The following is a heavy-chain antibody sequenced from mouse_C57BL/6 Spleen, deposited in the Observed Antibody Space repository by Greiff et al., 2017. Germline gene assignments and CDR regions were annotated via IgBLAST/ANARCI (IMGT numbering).Heavy chain of an antibody. J-gene: IGHJ2*01. D-gene: IGHD1-1*01. V-gene: IGHV1-19*01. Sequence: EVQLQQSGPVLVKPGASVKMSCKASGYTFTDYYMNWVKQSHGKSLEWIGVINPYNGGTSYNQKFKGKATLTVDKSSSTAYMELNSLTSEDSAVYYCARGTTVVVRDDRGQGTTLTVSS. CDR2: INPYNGGT. CDR3: ARGTTVVVRDD. CDR1: GYTFTDYY.